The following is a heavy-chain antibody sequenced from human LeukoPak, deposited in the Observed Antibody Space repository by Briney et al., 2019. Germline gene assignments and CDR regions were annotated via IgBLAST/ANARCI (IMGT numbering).Heavy chain of an antibody. CDR1: GGSISSYY. CDR2: IYYSGST. D-gene: IGHD6-19*01. V-gene: IGHV4-59*01. J-gene: IGHJ4*02. Sequence: SETLSLTCTVSGGSISSYYWSWIRQPPGKGLEWIGYIYYSGSTNYNPTLKSRVTISVDTSKNQFSLKLSSVTAADTAVYYCARLGSVAGTGLPDYWGQGTLVTVSS. CDR3: ARLGSVAGTGLPDY.